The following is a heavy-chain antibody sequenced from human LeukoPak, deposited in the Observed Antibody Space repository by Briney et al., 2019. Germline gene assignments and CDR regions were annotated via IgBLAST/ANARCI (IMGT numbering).Heavy chain of an antibody. Sequence: SQTLSLTCTVSGGSISSGGYYWSWIRQHPGKGLEWIGYIYYSGSTYYNPSLKSRVTISVDTSKNQFSLKLSSVTAADTAVYCCARDQVVVAAPNYYYYGMDVWGKGTTVTVSS. CDR1: GGSISSGGYY. CDR3: ARDQVVVAAPNYYYYGMDV. D-gene: IGHD2-15*01. V-gene: IGHV4-31*03. CDR2: IYYSGST. J-gene: IGHJ6*04.